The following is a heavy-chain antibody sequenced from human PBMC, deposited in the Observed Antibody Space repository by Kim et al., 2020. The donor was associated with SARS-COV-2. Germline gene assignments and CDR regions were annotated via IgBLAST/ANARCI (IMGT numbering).Heavy chain of an antibody. J-gene: IGHJ4*02. CDR1: GFTFSDYW. Sequence: GGSLRLSCAASGFTFSDYWLSWVRQAPGKGLEWVANINQDGSAKYCVDSVKGRWTISRDNAKNSLFLQVNRLRDEDTGVYYCKSMGREQYPYYFDYWGQGTLVSVSS. CDR3: KSMGREQYPYYFDY. V-gene: IGHV3-7*01. CDR2: INQDGSAK. D-gene: IGHD3-10*01.